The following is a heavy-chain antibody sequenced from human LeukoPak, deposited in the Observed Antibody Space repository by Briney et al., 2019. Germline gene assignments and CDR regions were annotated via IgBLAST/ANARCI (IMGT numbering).Heavy chain of an antibody. Sequence: ASVKVSCKASGYTFTSYDINWVRQATGQGLEWMGWTNPNSGNTGYAQKFQGRVTMTRNTSISTAYMELSSLRSEDTAVYYCERGFFPGRIAAARYYMDVWGKGTTVTVSS. D-gene: IGHD6-13*01. CDR3: ERGFFPGRIAAARYYMDV. CDR2: TNPNSGNT. CDR1: GYTFTSYD. V-gene: IGHV1-8*01. J-gene: IGHJ6*03.